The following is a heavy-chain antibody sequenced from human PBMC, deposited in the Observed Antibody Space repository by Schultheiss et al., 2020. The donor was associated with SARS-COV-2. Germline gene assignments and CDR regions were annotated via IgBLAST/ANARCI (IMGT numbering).Heavy chain of an antibody. V-gene: IGHV1-69*13. Sequence: SVKVSCKASGGTFNSYAVNWVRQAPGQGLEWMGGIIPIFGAADYAQKFQGRVTITADESTSTVYMELSSLRSEDTAVYYCAREVYAPYYYYYAMDFWGQGTTVTVSS. CDR3: AREVYAPYYYYYAMDF. D-gene: IGHD2-8*01. CDR2: IIPIFGAA. J-gene: IGHJ6*02. CDR1: GGTFNSYA.